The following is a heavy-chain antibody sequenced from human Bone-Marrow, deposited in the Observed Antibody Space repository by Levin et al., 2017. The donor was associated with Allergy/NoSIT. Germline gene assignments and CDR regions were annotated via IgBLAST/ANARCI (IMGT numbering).Heavy chain of an antibody. Sequence: PGGSLRLSCAASGFTFSSYGMHWVRQAPGKGLEWVAVIWYDGSNKYYADSVKGRFTISRDNSKNTLYLQMNSLRAEDTAVYYCARDKCGSKARSTSCLADGYFGFDPWGQGTLVTVSS. CDR2: IWYDGSNK. V-gene: IGHV3-33*01. J-gene: IGHJ5*02. CDR1: GFTFSSYG. CDR3: ARDKCGSKARSTSCLADGYFGFDP. D-gene: IGHD2-2*01.